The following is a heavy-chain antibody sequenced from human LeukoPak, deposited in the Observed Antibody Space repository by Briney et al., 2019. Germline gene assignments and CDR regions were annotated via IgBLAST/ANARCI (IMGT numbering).Heavy chain of an antibody. CDR2: INPSGGST. D-gene: IGHD3-10*01. CDR3: AIVPKLGELSIDY. V-gene: IGHV1-46*01. J-gene: IGHJ4*02. CDR1: GYTSTSYY. Sequence: ASVKVSCKASGYTSTSYYMHWVRQAPGQGLEWMGIINPSGGSTSYAQKFQGRVTMTRDTSTSTVYMELSSLRSEDTAVYYCAIVPKLGELSIDYWGQGTLVTVSS.